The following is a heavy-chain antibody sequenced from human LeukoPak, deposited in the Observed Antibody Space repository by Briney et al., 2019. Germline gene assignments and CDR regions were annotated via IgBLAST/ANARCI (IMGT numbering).Heavy chain of an antibody. V-gene: IGHV3-21*01. D-gene: IGHD6-13*01. CDR1: GFTFSSYA. Sequence: GGSLRLSCAASGFTFSSYAMSWVRQAPGKGLEWVSSISSSSSNIYYADSVKGRFTISRDNAKNSLYLQMNSLRAEDTAVYYCARDSRSSSWSPDYWGQGTLVTVSS. J-gene: IGHJ4*02. CDR2: ISSSSSNI. CDR3: ARDSRSSSWSPDY.